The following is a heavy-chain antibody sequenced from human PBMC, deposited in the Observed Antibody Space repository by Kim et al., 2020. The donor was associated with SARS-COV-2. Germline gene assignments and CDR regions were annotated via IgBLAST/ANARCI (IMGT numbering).Heavy chain of an antibody. D-gene: IGHD3-3*01. CDR2: INSDGSST. J-gene: IGHJ6*02. V-gene: IGHV3-74*01. CDR3: ARDGYYDFWSGYYYYYYGMDV. Sequence: GSLRLSCAASGFTFSSYWMHWVRQAPGKGLVWVSRINSDGSSTSYADSVKGRFTISRDNAKNTLYLQMNSLRAEDTAVYYCARDGYYDFWSGYYYYYYGMDVWGQGTTVTVSS. CDR1: GFTFSSYW.